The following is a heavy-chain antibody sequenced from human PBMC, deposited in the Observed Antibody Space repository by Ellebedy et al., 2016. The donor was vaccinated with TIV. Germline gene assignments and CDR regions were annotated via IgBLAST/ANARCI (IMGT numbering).Heavy chain of an antibody. CDR1: GGSISSSSYY. V-gene: IGHV4-39*01. J-gene: IGHJ4*02. CDR3: ARCSCSGGDCIQFDS. CDR2: IYDSGFT. D-gene: IGHD2-21*02. Sequence: MPSETLSLTCTVSGGSISSSSYYWGWIRQPLGKGLEWIGSIYDSGFTYDNPSLKSRVTMSVDTSKNQFSLRLTSVTAADTAVYYCARCSCSGGDCIQFDSWGQGILVTVSS.